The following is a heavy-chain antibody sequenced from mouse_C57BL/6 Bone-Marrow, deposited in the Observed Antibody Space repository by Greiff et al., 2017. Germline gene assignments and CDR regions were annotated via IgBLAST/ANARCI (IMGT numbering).Heavy chain of an antibody. Sequence: DVMLVESGEGLVKPGGSLKLSCAASGFTFSSYAMSWVRQTPEKRLEWVAYISSGGDYIYYADTVKGRFTISRDNARNTLYLQMSSLKSEDTAMYYCTKVKGNYFDYWGQGTTLTVSS. CDR1: GFTFSSYA. CDR3: TKVKGNYFDY. CDR2: ISSGGDYI. J-gene: IGHJ2*01. D-gene: IGHD2-2*01. V-gene: IGHV5-9-1*02.